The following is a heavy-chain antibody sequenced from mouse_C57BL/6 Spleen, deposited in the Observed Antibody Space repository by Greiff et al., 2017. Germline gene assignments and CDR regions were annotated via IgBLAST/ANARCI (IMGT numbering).Heavy chain of an antibody. Sequence: QVQLQQPGAELVMPGASVKLSCKASGYTFTSYWMHWVKQRPGQGLEWIGEIDPSDSYTNYNQKFKGKSTLTVDKSSSTAYMQLSSLTSEDSAVYYCAREPDSSGYWGQGTTLTVSS. D-gene: IGHD3-2*02. CDR2: IDPSDSYT. V-gene: IGHV1-69*01. J-gene: IGHJ2*01. CDR3: AREPDSSGY. CDR1: GYTFTSYW.